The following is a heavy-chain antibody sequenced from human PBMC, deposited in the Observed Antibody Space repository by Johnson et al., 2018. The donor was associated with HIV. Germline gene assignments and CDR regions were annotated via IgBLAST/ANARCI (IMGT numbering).Heavy chain of an antibody. D-gene: IGHD2-2*02. CDR1: GFTVSSNY. V-gene: IGHV3-66*01. CDR2: IYSGGST. Sequence: VQLVESGGGLVQPGGSLRLSCAASGFTVSSNYMSWVRQAPGKGLEWVSVIYSGGSTYYADSVKGRFPISRDNSKNTLYLQMNSLRAEDTAVYYCAVGKYCSSTSCYMEDAFDIWGQGTMVTVSS. CDR3: AVGKYCSSTSCYMEDAFDI. J-gene: IGHJ3*02.